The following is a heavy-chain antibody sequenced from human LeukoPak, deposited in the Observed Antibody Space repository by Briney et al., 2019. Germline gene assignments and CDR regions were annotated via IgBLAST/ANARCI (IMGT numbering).Heavy chain of an antibody. J-gene: IGHJ4*02. CDR3: ARQYSSSSGEPFDY. CDR1: GGSFSGYY. D-gene: IGHD6-6*01. V-gene: IGHV4-34*01. Sequence: PSETLSLTCAVYGGSFSGYYWIWIRQPPGKGLEWIGEINHSGSTKYNPSLKSRVTISVDTSKNHFSLKLTSVIAADTAVYYCARQYSSSSGEPFDYWGQGTLVTVSS. CDR2: INHSGST.